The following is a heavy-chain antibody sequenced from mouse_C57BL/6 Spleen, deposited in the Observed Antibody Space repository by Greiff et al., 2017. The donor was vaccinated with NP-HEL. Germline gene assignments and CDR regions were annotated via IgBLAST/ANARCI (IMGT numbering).Heavy chain of an antibody. Sequence: VQLQQSGPELVKPGASVKISCKASGYTFTDYYMNWVKQSHGKSLEWIGDINPNNGGTSYNQKFKGKATLTVDKSSSTAYMELRSLTSEDSAVYYCARKVDYYGSSPYYFDYWGQGTTLTVSS. CDR3: ARKVDYYGSSPYYFDY. D-gene: IGHD1-1*01. J-gene: IGHJ2*01. CDR1: GYTFTDYY. CDR2: INPNNGGT. V-gene: IGHV1-26*01.